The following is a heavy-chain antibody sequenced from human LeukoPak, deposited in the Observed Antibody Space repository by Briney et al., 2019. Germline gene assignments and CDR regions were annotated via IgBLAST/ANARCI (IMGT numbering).Heavy chain of an antibody. Sequence: GGSLRLSCAASGFTFSNYGMSWVRQAPGKGQELVSAISGNGGSTYYADSVKGRFPISRDNSKNTLYLQMNSLRAEDTAVYYCVKDCTNGVCYAFDIWGQGTMVTVSS. CDR1: GFTFSNYG. J-gene: IGHJ3*02. V-gene: IGHV3-23*01. D-gene: IGHD2-8*01. CDR3: VKDCTNGVCYAFDI. CDR2: ISGNGGST.